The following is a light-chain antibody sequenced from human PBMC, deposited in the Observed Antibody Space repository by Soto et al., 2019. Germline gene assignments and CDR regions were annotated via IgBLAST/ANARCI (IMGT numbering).Light chain of an antibody. J-gene: IGKJ4*01. Sequence: EVVLTQSPATLSLSPGERATLSCRASESIGNYLAWYQQKLGQAPKLLIYDASHRAIGIPGRFSGDGPGTDFTLTSSSLEPEDFAVAYCQWRSDWPPRLTFGGGTKVEIK. CDR2: DAS. V-gene: IGKV3-11*01. CDR3: QWRSDWPPRLT. CDR1: ESIGNY.